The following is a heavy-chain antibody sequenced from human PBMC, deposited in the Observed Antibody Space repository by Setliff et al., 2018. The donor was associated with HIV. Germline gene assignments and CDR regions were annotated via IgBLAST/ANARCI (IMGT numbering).Heavy chain of an antibody. D-gene: IGHD3-10*01. J-gene: IGHJ4*02. CDR1: GVSITNNY. CDR3: ARMVIQFGDYHFDD. V-gene: IGHV4-59*01. Sequence: NPSETLSLTCSVSGVSITNNYWTWIRQPPGKGLEWIGFIYYSGTTNYNPSLKRRVTMSLDTSKNQFSLEVNSLSYADTAVYYCARMVIQFGDYHFDDWGQGALVTVSS. CDR2: IYYSGTT.